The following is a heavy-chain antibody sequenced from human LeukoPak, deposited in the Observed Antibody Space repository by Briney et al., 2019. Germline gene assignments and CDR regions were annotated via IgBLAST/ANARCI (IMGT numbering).Heavy chain of an antibody. CDR3: AKDDSSGYTFDY. V-gene: IGHV3-30*18. CDR1: GFTFSSYG. D-gene: IGHD3-22*01. CDR2: ISYGGSNK. J-gene: IGHJ4*02. Sequence: PGGSLRLSCAASGFTFSSYGMHWVRQAPGKGLEWVAVISYGGSNKYYADSVKGRFTISRDNSKNTLYLQMNSLRAEDTAVYYCAKDDSSGYTFDYWGQGTLVTVSS.